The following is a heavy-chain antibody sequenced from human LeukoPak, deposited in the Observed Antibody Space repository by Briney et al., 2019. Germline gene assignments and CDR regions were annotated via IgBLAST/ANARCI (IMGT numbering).Heavy chain of an antibody. CDR2: ISSSSSYI. CDR1: GITFSSYS. Sequence: GGSLRLSCAASGITFSSYSMNWVRQAPGKGLEWVSSISSSSSYIYYADSVKGRFTISRDNAKNSLYLQMNSLRAEDTAVYYCARGGGSSRWDYYYYYMDVWGKGTTVTVSS. V-gene: IGHV3-21*01. J-gene: IGHJ6*03. CDR3: ARGGGSSRWDYYYYYMDV. D-gene: IGHD6-6*01.